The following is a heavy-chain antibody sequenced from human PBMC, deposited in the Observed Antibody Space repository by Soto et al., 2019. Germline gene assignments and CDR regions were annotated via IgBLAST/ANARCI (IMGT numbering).Heavy chain of an antibody. D-gene: IGHD2-21*01. V-gene: IGHV3-23*01. CDR3: ATAYSSAY. Sequence: EVQMLESGGGLVQPGGSLRLSCASSGFTFNTHALNWVRQAPGKGLAWVSGISYNGDYTSYEDSVKGRFTISRDNSKQALYLQMNSLRAEDTALYYCATAYSSAYWGQGTLVSVSS. CDR1: GFTFNTHA. CDR2: ISYNGDYT. J-gene: IGHJ4*02.